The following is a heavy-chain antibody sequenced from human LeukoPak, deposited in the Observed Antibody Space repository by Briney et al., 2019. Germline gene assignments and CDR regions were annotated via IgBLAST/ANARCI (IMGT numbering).Heavy chain of an antibody. Sequence: GGSLRLSCAASGFTVSSNYMSWVRQAPGKGLEWVSAIYSSGSTFYSDFVEGRFTISRDNSKNTLYLQMNTLRAEDTAVYYCARGPYSSSSHFDYWGQGTLVTVSS. CDR1: GFTVSSNY. CDR3: ARGPYSSSSHFDY. V-gene: IGHV3-53*01. CDR2: IYSSGST. J-gene: IGHJ4*02. D-gene: IGHD6-6*01.